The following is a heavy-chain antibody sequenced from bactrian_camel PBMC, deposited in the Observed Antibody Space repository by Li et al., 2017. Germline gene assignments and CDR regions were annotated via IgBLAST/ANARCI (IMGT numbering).Heavy chain of an antibody. CDR1: GNIRSRNL. D-gene: IGHD3*01. V-gene: IGHV3S53*01. CDR3: AAADPEYDCYAGNPRASWDFGY. CDR2: IYTDGST. Sequence: HVQLVESGGGSVQAGGSLRLSCVRSGNIRSRNLMGWFRQAPGKEREGVAAIYTDGSTYLGDSVKGRFTISQDIAENILYLQMNSLKPEDTGKYFCAAADPEYDCYAGNPRASWDFGYRGKGTQVTVS. J-gene: IGHJ6*01.